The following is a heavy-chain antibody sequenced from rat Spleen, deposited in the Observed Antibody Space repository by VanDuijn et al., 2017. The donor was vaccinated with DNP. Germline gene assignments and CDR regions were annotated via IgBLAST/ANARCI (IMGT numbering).Heavy chain of an antibody. CDR3: ARGGRSYFDY. V-gene: IGHV4-2*01. CDR1: GFNFNTYD. J-gene: IGHJ2*01. Sequence: EVQLVESGGGLVQPGRSLKLSCAASGFNFNTYDMAWVRLAPKKGLEWIGEINEDSSVINYTPSLRNKISFSRDNAQNTLYLQMNSLRSEDTATYYCARGGRSYFDYWGQGVMVTVSS. CDR2: INEDSSVI. D-gene: IGHD1-11*01.